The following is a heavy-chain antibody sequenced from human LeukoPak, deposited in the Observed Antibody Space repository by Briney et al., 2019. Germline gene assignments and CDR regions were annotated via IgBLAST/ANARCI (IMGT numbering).Heavy chain of an antibody. CDR1: GFTFSTYW. J-gene: IGHJ6*02. V-gene: IGHV3-7*04. CDR3: ARFGVPYGVDV. D-gene: IGHD3-16*01. CDR2: IKPEGSEK. Sequence: GGSLRLSCAASGFTFSTYWMSWVRQAPGKGLEWVANIKPEGSEKDYVDSLKGRFTISRDNAKNSLYLQVNSLRAEDTAVYYCARFGVPYGVDVWGQGTTVTVSS.